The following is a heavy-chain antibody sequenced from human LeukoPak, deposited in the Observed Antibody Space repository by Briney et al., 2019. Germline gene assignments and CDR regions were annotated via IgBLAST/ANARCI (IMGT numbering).Heavy chain of an antibody. D-gene: IGHD6-19*01. CDR1: GGSFSGYY. J-gene: IGHJ4*02. CDR3: ARLLRTCARPVDFDY. V-gene: IGHV4-34*01. Sequence: SETLSLTCAVYGGSFSGYYWSWIRQPPGKGLEWIGEINHSGSTNYNPSLKSRVTISVDTSKNQFSLKLSSVTAADTAVYYCARLLRTCARPVDFDYWGQGTPVTVSS. CDR2: INHSGST.